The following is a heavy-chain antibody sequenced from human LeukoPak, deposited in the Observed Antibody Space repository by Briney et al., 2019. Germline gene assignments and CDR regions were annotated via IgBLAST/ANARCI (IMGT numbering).Heavy chain of an antibody. D-gene: IGHD6-13*01. J-gene: IGHJ4*02. Sequence: PSETLSLTCTVSGGSISSYYWSWIRQPPGKGLEWIGYIYYSGSTNYNPSLKSRVTISVDTSKNQFSLKLSSVTAADTAVYYCARLPPYSSSWYFDYWGQGTLVTVSS. CDR3: ARLPPYSSSWYFDY. CDR2: IYYSGST. CDR1: GGSISSYY. V-gene: IGHV4-59*01.